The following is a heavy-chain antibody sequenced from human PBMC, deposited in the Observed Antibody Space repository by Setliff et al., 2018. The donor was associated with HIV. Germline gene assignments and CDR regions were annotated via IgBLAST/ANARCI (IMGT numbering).Heavy chain of an antibody. V-gene: IGHV4-59*11. J-gene: IGHJ6*03. CDR3: ARPYSSSSYYYYHMDV. CDR1: GGSITGHY. CDR2: IHYSGSS. Sequence: SETLSLTCTVSGGSITGHYWSWIRQPPGKGLEWIGYIHYSGSSSYNPSLKSRVSISLDTSKKQVSLKLNSVTAADTAVYYCARPYSSSSYYYYHMDVWGKGTAVTVSS. D-gene: IGHD6-6*01.